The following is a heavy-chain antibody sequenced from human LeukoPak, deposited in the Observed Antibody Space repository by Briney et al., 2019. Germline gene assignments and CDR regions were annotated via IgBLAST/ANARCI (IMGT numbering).Heavy chain of an antibody. CDR3: ARDLAWGAFDY. CDR1: GFTFSNYN. D-gene: IGHD7-27*01. CDR2: ITRSGTYI. V-gene: IGHV3-21*04. Sequence: GGSLRLSCAASGFTFSNYNMNWVRQAPGKAMEWVSSITRSGTYIFYADSVKGRFTISRDDSKNTLSLQTNSLRVEDTAVYYCARDLAWGAFDYWGQGTLVTVSS. J-gene: IGHJ4*02.